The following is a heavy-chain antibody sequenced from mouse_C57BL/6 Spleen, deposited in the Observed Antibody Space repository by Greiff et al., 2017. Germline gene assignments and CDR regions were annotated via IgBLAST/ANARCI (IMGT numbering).Heavy chain of an antibody. J-gene: IGHJ4*01. D-gene: IGHD1-1*01. V-gene: IGHV5-6*01. CDR1: GFTFSSYG. CDR3: ARKSSPYYAMDY. CDR2: ISSGGSYT. Sequence: EVQRVESGGDLVKPGGSLKLSCAASGFTFSSYGMSWVRQTPDKRLEWVATISSGGSYTYYPDSVKGRFTISRDNAKNTLYLQMSSLKSEDTAMYYCARKSSPYYAMDYWGQGTSVTVSS.